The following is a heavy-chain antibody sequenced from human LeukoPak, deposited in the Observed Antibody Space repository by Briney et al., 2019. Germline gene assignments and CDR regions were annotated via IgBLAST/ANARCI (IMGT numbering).Heavy chain of an antibody. CDR1: GYTFTSYG. Sequence: GASVKVSCKASGYTFTSYGISWVRQAPGQGLEWMGWISAYNGNTNYAQKLQGRVTMTTDTSTSTAYMELRSLRSDDTAVYYCARAFAEPPYYYYYMDVWGKGTTVTISS. V-gene: IGHV1-18*01. J-gene: IGHJ6*03. CDR2: ISAYNGNT. D-gene: IGHD3-16*01. CDR3: ARAFAEPPYYYYYMDV.